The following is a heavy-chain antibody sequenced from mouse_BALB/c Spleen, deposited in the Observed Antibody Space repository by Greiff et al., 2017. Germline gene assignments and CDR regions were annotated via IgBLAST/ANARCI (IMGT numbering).Heavy chain of an antibody. V-gene: IGHV5-6-5*01. CDR2: ISSGGST. CDR1: GFTFSSYA. J-gene: IGHJ2*01. Sequence: EVKLMESGGGLVKPGGSLKLSCAASGFTFSSYAMSWVRQTPEKRLEWVASISSGGSTYYPDSVKGRFTISRDNARNILYLQMSSLRSEDTAMYYCARGNGGFDYWGQGTTLTVSS. CDR3: ARGNGGFDY. D-gene: IGHD1-1*01.